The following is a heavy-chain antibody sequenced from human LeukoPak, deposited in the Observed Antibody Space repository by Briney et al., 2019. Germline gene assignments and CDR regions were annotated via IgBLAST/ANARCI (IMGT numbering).Heavy chain of an antibody. D-gene: IGHD7-27*01. J-gene: IGHJ3*02. Sequence: SETLSLTCSVSGGSISSYYWSWIRQPPGKGLEWIGNIYYSGSTNDNPSLKTRVTISVDTSKNQFSLKLSSVTAADTAVYYCARDLTWGAFDIWGQGTMVTVSS. V-gene: IGHV4-59*01. CDR1: GGSISSYY. CDR3: ARDLTWGAFDI. CDR2: IYYSGST.